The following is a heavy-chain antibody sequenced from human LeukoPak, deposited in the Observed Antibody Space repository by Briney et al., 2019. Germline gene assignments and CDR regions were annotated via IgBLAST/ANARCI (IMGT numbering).Heavy chain of an antibody. J-gene: IGHJ5*02. V-gene: IGHV1-2*02. CDR2: INPNSGVT. CDR1: GYTFTGYQ. Sequence: ASVKVSCKASGYTFTGYQMVWVRQAPGQGLEWMGWINPNSGVTNYAQKFQDRVTMTRDTSISTAYMELNRLRSDDTAVYYCARMPGYSSGEKWFDPWGQGTLVTVSS. CDR3: ARMPGYSSGEKWFDP. D-gene: IGHD2-15*01.